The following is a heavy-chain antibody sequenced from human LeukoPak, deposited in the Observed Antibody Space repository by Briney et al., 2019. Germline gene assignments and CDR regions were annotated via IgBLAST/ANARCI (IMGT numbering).Heavy chain of an antibody. CDR3: ARDSASVWPGSSGWSNWFDP. CDR2: ISPYNGNT. Sequence: GASVKVSCKASGYTFGSYGVSWVRQAPGQELEWMAWISPYNGNTDYAQKFQGRVTMTADTSTSTAYMELRSLRADDTAVYYCARDSASVWPGSSGWSNWFDPWGREPWSPSPQ. D-gene: IGHD6-19*01. V-gene: IGHV1-18*01. CDR1: GYTFGSYG. J-gene: IGHJ5*02.